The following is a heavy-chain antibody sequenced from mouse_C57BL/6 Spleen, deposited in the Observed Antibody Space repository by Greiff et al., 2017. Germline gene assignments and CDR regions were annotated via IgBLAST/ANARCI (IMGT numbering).Heavy chain of an antibody. D-gene: IGHD4-1*01. CDR3: AREGGTGYFDY. CDR2: ISNGGSYT. CDR1: GFTFSSYG. Sequence: VQLKESGGDLVRPGGSLKLSCAASGFTFSSYGMSWVRQTPDKRLEWVVTISNGGSYTYYTDSVKGRFTISRDNAKNTLYLQMSSLKSEDTAMYYCAREGGTGYFDYWGQGTTLTVSS. J-gene: IGHJ2*01. V-gene: IGHV5-6*01.